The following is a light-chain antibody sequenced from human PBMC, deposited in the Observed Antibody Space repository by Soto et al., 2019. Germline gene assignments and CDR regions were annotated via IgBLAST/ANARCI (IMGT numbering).Light chain of an antibody. Sequence: QSVLTQPPSASGTPGQRVTISCSGSSSNIGSNTINWYQQLPGTAPKLLIYSNNQRPSGVPDRFSGSKSGTSASLAISGPQSEDEADYSCAAWDDRRNGDVFGTGTKPTVL. CDR1: SSNIGSNT. J-gene: IGLJ1*01. CDR2: SNN. V-gene: IGLV1-44*01. CDR3: AAWDDRRNGDV.